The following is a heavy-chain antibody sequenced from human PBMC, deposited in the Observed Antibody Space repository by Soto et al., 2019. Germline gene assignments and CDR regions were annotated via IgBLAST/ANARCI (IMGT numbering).Heavy chain of an antibody. J-gene: IGHJ4*02. CDR3: AAITGVAAAGYFKF. Sequence: QVQLVQSGAEAKEPGSSAKVSCKATGDLFNNYAFTWVRQAPGQALEWMGRISPLVSTTNYAQQCQGRVTTGAAELTTIVFLEVTNLESEDTAMYYCAAITGVAAAGYFKFWGPGTPVTVSP. CDR2: ISPLVSTT. CDR1: GDLFNNYA. D-gene: IGHD6-13*01. V-gene: IGHV1-69*01.